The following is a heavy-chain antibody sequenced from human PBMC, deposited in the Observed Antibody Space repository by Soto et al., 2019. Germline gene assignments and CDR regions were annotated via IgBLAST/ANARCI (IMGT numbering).Heavy chain of an antibody. V-gene: IGHV4-39*01. Sequence: TSETLSLTCTVSGGSISSSNFYWGWIRQPPGKGLEWIGSIYYSGSTYYNPSLKSRVTISLDTSKNQFSLRLTSVTAADTAVYYCASTIAARFRASNWFDPWGQGTLVTVSS. CDR2: IYYSGST. CDR1: GGSISSSNFY. D-gene: IGHD6-6*01. CDR3: ASTIAARFRASNWFDP. J-gene: IGHJ5*02.